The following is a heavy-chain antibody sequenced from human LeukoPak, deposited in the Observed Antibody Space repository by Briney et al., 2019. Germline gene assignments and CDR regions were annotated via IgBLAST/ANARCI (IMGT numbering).Heavy chain of an antibody. CDR2: INPSGGST. CDR3: ARDSHKEGATADY. CDR1: GYTFTSYY. Sequence: VASVKVSCKASGYTFTSYYMHWVRQAPGQGLEWMGIINPSGGSTSYAQKFQGRVTITADKSTSTAYMELSSLRSEDTAVYYCARDSHKEGATADYWGQGTLVTVSS. D-gene: IGHD1-26*01. J-gene: IGHJ4*02. V-gene: IGHV1-46*01.